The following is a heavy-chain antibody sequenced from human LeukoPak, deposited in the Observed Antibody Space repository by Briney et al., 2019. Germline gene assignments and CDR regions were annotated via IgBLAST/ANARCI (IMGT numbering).Heavy chain of an antibody. J-gene: IGHJ4*02. CDR2: ISGSGGST. CDR3: AKGTSSGTPSPVADN. CDR1: GFTFSSYA. V-gene: IGHV3-23*01. D-gene: IGHD3-10*01. Sequence: GGSLRLSCAASGFTFSSYAMSWVRQAPGKGLEWVSAISGSGGSTYYADSVKGRFTISRDNSKDTLYLQMNSLRAEDTAVYYCAKGTSSGTPSPVADNWGQGTLVTVSS.